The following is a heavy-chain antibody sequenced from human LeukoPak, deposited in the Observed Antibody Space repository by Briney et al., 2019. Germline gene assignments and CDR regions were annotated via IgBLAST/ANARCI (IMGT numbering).Heavy chain of an antibody. D-gene: IGHD5-18*01. Sequence: SSETLSLTCTVSGGSISSGGYYWSWIRQPPGKGLEWIGYIYHSGSTYYNPSLKSRVTISVDRSKNQFSLKLSSVTAAGTAVYYCARGYPGYSYGIGWGQGTLVTVSS. J-gene: IGHJ4*02. V-gene: IGHV4-30-2*01. CDR3: ARGYPGYSYGIG. CDR2: IYHSGST. CDR1: GGSISSGGYY.